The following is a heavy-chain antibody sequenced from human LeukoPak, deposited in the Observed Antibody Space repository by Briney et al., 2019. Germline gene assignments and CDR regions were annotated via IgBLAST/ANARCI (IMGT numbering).Heavy chain of an antibody. CDR1: GYSISSGYY. J-gene: IGHJ4*02. D-gene: IGHD3-22*01. V-gene: IGHV4-38-2*02. CDR3: ASATPYYYDSSGYYSYYFDY. CDR2: IYHSGST. Sequence: SETLSLTCTVSGYSISSGYYWGWIRQPPGKGLEWIGSIYHSGSTYYNPSLKSRVTISVDTSKNQFSLKLSSVTAADTAVYYCASATPYYYDSSGYYSYYFDYWGQGTLVTVSS.